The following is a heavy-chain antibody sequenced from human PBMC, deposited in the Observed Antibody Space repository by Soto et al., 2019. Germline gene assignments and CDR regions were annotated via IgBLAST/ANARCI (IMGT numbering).Heavy chain of an antibody. CDR1: GGTYSPYT. D-gene: IGHD3-16*01. CDR3: ARDWESSVSTWSFVGL. CDR2: ILPFLGVT. V-gene: IGHV1-69*08. Sequence: QVQLVQSGAEVKKPGSSVKVSCKSSGGTYSPYTINWVRQAPGQGLEWMGRILPFLGVTNYGLKFQARVTITADKATNTAYMELRGLRFEDTAVYYCARDWESSVSTWSFVGLWGRGTLVTVSS. J-gene: IGHJ4*02.